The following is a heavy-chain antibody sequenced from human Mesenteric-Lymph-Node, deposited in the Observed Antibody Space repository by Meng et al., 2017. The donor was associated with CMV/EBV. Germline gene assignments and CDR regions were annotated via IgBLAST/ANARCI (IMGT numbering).Heavy chain of an antibody. V-gene: IGHV5-51*01. J-gene: IGHJ4*02. D-gene: IGHD3-10*01. CDR3: ARHIYYGSGGNIDY. CDR2: IYPGDSDT. Sequence: KVSCKGSGYYFGSYWISWVRQMPGKGLELVGFIYPGDSDTRYSPSFQGQVSVSVDKSISTAYLQWSSLKASDTAVYYCARHIYYGSGGNIDYWGQGTLVTVSS. CDR1: GYYFGSYW.